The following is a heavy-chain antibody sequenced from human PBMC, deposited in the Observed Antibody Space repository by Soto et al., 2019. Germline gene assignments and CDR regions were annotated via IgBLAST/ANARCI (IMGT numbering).Heavy chain of an antibody. J-gene: IGHJ3*02. CDR2: IYHSGST. V-gene: IGHV4-30-2*01. CDR3: ARGGGYYDSSDAFDI. Sequence: SETLSLTCAVSGGSISSGGYSWSWIRQPPGKGLEWIGYIYHSGSTYYNPSLKSRVTISVDRSKNQFSLKLSSVTAADTAVYYCARGGGYYDSSDAFDIWSQGTMVTVSS. CDR1: GGSISSGGYS. D-gene: IGHD3-22*01.